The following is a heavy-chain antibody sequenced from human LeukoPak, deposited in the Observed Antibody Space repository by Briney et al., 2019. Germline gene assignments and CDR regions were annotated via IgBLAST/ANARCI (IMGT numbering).Heavy chain of an antibody. J-gene: IGHJ4*02. V-gene: IGHV3-9*01. D-gene: IGHD6-13*01. CDR3: AKGLAAAGTGDDY. CDR2: ISWNSGSI. Sequence: GRSLRLSCAASGFTFDDYAMHWVRQAPGTGLEWVSGISWNSGSIGYADSVKGRFTISRDNAKNSLYLQMNSLRAEDTALYYCAKGLAAAGTGDDYWGQGTLVTVSS. CDR1: GFTFDDYA.